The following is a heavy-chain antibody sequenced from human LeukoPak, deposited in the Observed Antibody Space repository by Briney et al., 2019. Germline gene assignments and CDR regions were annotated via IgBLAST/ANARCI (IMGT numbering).Heavy chain of an antibody. J-gene: IGHJ4*02. Sequence: ASVKVSCKASGYTFTGYYMHWVRQAPGQGLEWMGWINPNSGGTNYAQKFQGRVTMTRDTSISTAYMELSRLRSDDTAVYYCARDLVVLEMATPDYWGRGTRVTVSS. CDR1: GYTFTGYY. V-gene: IGHV1-2*02. CDR2: INPNSGGT. D-gene: IGHD5-24*01. CDR3: ARDLVVLEMATPDY.